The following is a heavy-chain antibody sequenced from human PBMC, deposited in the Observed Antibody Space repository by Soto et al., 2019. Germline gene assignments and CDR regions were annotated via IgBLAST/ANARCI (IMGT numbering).Heavy chain of an antibody. V-gene: IGHV1-18*01. D-gene: IGHD3-10*01. Sequence: ASVKVSCKAAGYTFSSIGISWLRQAPGQGLEWMGWLSRYKGNRHYALGLQGRVTMTTDTSTSTAYMELRSLTSDDTAVYYCARDLNDSRSYYTDYWGQGTLVTVSS. CDR3: ARDLNDSRSYYTDY. J-gene: IGHJ4*02. CDR1: GYTFSSIG. CDR2: LSRYKGNR.